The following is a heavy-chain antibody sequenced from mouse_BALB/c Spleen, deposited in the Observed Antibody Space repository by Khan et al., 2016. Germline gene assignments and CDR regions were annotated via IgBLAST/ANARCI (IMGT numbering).Heavy chain of an antibody. CDR1: GYTFTNYG. D-gene: IGHD2-2*01. CDR3: ARAGYAYFAMDY. Sequence: QIQLVQSGPELKKPGETVKISCKASGYTFTNYGMNWVKQAPGKGLKWMGWINTNTGEPTYAEAFKGRFAFSLETSARTAYLQINNLKNEDTATYSCARAGYAYFAMDYWGQGTSVTVSS. J-gene: IGHJ4*01. V-gene: IGHV9-3*02. CDR2: INTNTGEP.